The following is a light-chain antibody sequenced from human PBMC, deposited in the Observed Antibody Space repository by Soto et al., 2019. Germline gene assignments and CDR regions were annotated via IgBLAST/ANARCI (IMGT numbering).Light chain of an antibody. J-gene: IGKJ1*01. Sequence: EIVLTQSPGTLSLSPGERATLSCRASQSVSSSYLAWYHQKPGQPPRLLIYGASSRATGIPNRFSGSGSGTDFTLAISRLEPEDVAVYYCQQYGSSRTFGQGTQVEIK. CDR3: QQYGSSRT. CDR1: QSVSSSY. V-gene: IGKV3-20*01. CDR2: GAS.